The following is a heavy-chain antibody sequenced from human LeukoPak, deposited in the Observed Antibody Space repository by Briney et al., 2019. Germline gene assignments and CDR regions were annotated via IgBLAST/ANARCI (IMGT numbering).Heavy chain of an antibody. V-gene: IGHV1-2*02. CDR2: INPNSGGT. D-gene: IGHD3-16*02. CDR1: GYTFTGYY. Sequence: ASVKVSCKASGYTFTGYYMHWVRQAPGQGLEWMGWINPNSGGTNYAQKFQGRVTMTRDTSISTAYMELSRLRSDDTAVYYCARDEDYDYVWGSSRSLDYWGQGTLVTVSS. J-gene: IGHJ4*02. CDR3: ARDEDYDYVWGSSRSLDY.